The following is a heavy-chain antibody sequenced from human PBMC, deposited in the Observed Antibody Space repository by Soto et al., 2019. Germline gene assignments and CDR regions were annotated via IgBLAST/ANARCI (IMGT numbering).Heavy chain of an antibody. CDR1: GFTFSDHY. CDR3: VRSGDNYNLLDY. J-gene: IGHJ4*02. Sequence: GVSLRLSCAASGFTFSDHYMSWIRQAPGKGLEWIGYSSNSGSFTRYADSVKGRFSISRDNAKNSLYLQINSLRGDDTAIYYCVRSGDNYNLLDYWGQGTPVTVSS. D-gene: IGHD1-1*01. V-gene: IGHV3-11*06. CDR2: SSNSGSFT.